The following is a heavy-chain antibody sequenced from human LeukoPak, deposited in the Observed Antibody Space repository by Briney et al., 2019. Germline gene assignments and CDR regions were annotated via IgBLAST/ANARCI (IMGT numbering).Heavy chain of an antibody. Sequence: PGGSLRLSCAASGFTVSSNYMSWVRQAPGKGLEWVSVIYSGGSTYYAGSVKGRFTISRDNSKNTLYLQMNSLRAEDTAVYYCARDNQNYYDSSGYYGYWGQGTLVTVSS. V-gene: IGHV3-53*01. J-gene: IGHJ4*02. CDR3: ARDNQNYYDSSGYYGY. D-gene: IGHD3-22*01. CDR1: GFTVSSNY. CDR2: IYSGGST.